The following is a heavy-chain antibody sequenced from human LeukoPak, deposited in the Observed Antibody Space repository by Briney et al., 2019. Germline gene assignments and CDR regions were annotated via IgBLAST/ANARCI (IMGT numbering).Heavy chain of an antibody. J-gene: IGHJ5*02. CDR1: GFIFSNYA. CDR3: AKDISSSWPRSPIDP. D-gene: IGHD6-13*01. CDR2: ISGSGGST. V-gene: IGHV3-23*01. Sequence: GGSLRLSCAASGFIFSNYAMHWVRQAPGKGLEWVSAISGSGGSTYYADSVKGRFTISRDNSKNTLYLQMNSLRAEDTAVYYCAKDISSSWPRSPIDPWGQGTLVTVSS.